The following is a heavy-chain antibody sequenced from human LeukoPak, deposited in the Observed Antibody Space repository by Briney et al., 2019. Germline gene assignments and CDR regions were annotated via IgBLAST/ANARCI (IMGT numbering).Heavy chain of an antibody. CDR3: ARIVVVPAAISYFQH. CDR2: INTYNGDT. Sequence: ASVKVSCKASGYTFTSYGINWVRQAPGQGLEWMGWINTYNGDTNYAQKLQGRVTMTTDTSTSTAYMELRSLRSDDTAVYYCARIVVVPAAISYFQHWGQGTLVTVSS. CDR1: GYTFTSYG. V-gene: IGHV1-18*01. D-gene: IGHD2-2*01. J-gene: IGHJ1*01.